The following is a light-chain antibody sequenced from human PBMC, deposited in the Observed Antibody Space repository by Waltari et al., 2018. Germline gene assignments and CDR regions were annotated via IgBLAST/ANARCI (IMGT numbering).Light chain of an antibody. Sequence: AIRMTQSPSSFSASTGDRVTITCRASQGIGSYLAWYQQKPGKDPKQLIYASSTLQSGVPSRCSGSRSGTDFTLTISCLQSEDFATYYCQQYYSYPQTFGQGTKVEIK. CDR1: QGIGSY. CDR2: ASS. CDR3: QQYYSYPQT. J-gene: IGKJ1*01. V-gene: IGKV1-8*01.